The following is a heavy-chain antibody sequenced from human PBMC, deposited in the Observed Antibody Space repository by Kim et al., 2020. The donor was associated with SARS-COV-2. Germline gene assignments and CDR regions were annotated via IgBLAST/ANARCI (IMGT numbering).Heavy chain of an antibody. CDR2: INAGNGNT. J-gene: IGHJ5*02. CDR3: ARAGSYYDFWLFDP. V-gene: IGHV1-3*01. CDR1: GYTFTSYA. D-gene: IGHD3-3*01. Sequence: ASVKVSCKASGYTFTSYAMHWVRQAPGQRLEWMGWINAGNGNTKYSQKFQGRVTITRDTSASTAYMELSSLRSEDTAVYYCARAGSYYDFWLFDPWGQGTLVTVSS.